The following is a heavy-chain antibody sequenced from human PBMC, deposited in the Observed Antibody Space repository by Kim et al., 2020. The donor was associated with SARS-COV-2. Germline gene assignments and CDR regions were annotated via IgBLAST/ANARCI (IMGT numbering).Heavy chain of an antibody. V-gene: IGHV4-59*01. Sequence: SETLSLTCAVSGDSISPYYWSWIRQSPGKGLEWIGYVCCGGKTNLKLSLKSRLTMSLDTSRNQFSLKLTSVTTADAAVYYCARILYADTDSYWYFDLWG. J-gene: IGHJ2*01. D-gene: IGHD2-8*01. CDR2: VCCGGKT. CDR3: ARILYADTDSYWYFDL. CDR1: GDSISPYY.